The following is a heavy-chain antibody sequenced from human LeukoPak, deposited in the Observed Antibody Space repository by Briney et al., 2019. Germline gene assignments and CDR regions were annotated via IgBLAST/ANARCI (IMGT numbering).Heavy chain of an antibody. CDR2: INEDGSAS. Sequence: GGSLRLSCSASGLSFRSYWMSWVRQAPGMGLEWVANINEDGSASDYGVSVKGRFTISRDNAKNSLYLQMNSLRAEDTAVYFCAAAPNENFFDFWGQGTLVTISS. CDR3: AAAPNENFFDF. V-gene: IGHV3-7*01. J-gene: IGHJ4*02. D-gene: IGHD2-15*01. CDR1: GLSFRSYW.